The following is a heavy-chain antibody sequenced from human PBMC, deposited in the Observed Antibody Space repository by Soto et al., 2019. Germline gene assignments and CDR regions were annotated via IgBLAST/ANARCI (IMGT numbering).Heavy chain of an antibody. V-gene: IGHV5-51*01. J-gene: IGHJ6*02. CDR1: GYSFTSYW. Sequence: PGESLKLSCKGSGYSFTSYWIGWVRQMPGKGLEWMGIIYPGDSDTRYSPSFQGQVTISADKSISTAYLQWSSLKASDTAMYYCARQAQLPWGGMDVWGQGTTVTVSS. CDR3: ARQAQLPWGGMDV. D-gene: IGHD2-2*01. CDR2: IYPGDSDT.